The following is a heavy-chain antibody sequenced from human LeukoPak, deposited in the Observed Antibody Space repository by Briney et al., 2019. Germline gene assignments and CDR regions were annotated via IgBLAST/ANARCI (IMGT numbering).Heavy chain of an antibody. CDR3: ARVSMWEPDYYYYYMDV. D-gene: IGHD1-26*01. CDR1: GGSISSYY. Sequence: PSETLSLTCTVSGGSISSYYWSWIRQPPGKGLEWIGYIYYSGSTNYNPSLKSRVTISVDTSKNQFSLKLSSVTAADTAVYYCARVSMWEPDYYYYYMDVRGKGTTVTVSS. J-gene: IGHJ6*03. V-gene: IGHV4-59*01. CDR2: IYYSGST.